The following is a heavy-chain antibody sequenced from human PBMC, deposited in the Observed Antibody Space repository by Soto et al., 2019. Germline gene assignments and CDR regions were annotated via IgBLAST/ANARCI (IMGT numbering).Heavy chain of an antibody. Sequence: GGSLRLSCAGSGFNFDDYAMNWVRHAPGRGLEWVSGITWNGDSVAYASSVRGRFIISRDNGQNSLYLQMNSLRPEDTGVYFCAKSSLPAAFSRGMEFFFGMDVWRQGTSVTVSS. CDR1: GFNFDDYA. CDR2: ITWNGDSV. V-gene: IGHV3-9*01. CDR3: AKSSLPAAFSRGMEFFFGMDV. D-gene: IGHD6-19*01. J-gene: IGHJ6*02.